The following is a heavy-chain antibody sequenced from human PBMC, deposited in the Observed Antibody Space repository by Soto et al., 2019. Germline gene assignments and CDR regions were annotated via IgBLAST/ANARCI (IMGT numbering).Heavy chain of an antibody. CDR1: GYTFTSYG. V-gene: IGHV1-18*04. Sequence: QVQLVPSGAEVKKPGASVKVSCTASGYTFTSYGISWVRQAPGQGLEWMGWISAYNGNTNYAQKLQGRVTMTTDTSTSTAYMELRSLRSDDTAVYYCARVPETWIQLWLLSDYWGQGTLVTVSS. CDR3: ARVPETWIQLWLLSDY. CDR2: ISAYNGNT. J-gene: IGHJ4*02. D-gene: IGHD5-18*01.